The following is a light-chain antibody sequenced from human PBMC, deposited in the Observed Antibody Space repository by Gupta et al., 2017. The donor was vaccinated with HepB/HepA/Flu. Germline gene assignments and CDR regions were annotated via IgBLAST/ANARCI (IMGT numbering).Light chain of an antibody. V-gene: IGLV1-40*01. Sequence: QSVLTQPPSVSGAPGQRVTISCTGSSPSIGAGYDLHWYQQLPGTAPKLLIYGNSTRPSGVPDRFSGSKSGTSASLAITGLQSEDEADYYCQSYDSSLSGVVFGGGTKLTVL. CDR2: GNS. CDR3: QSYDSSLSGVV. CDR1: SPSIGAGYD. J-gene: IGLJ2*01.